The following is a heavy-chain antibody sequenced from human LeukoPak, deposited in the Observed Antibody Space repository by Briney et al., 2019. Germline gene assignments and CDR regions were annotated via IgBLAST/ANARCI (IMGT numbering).Heavy chain of an antibody. D-gene: IGHD6-13*01. CDR2: IYYSGST. V-gene: IGHV4-31*03. Sequence: SETLSLTCTVSGGSISSGGYYWSWIRQHPGKGLEWIGYIYYSGSTYYNPSLKSRVTISVDTSKNQFSLKLSSVTAADTAVYYCAREIKRAAAGRNSDYWGQGTLVTVSS. J-gene: IGHJ4*02. CDR3: AREIKRAAAGRNSDY. CDR1: GGSISSGGYY.